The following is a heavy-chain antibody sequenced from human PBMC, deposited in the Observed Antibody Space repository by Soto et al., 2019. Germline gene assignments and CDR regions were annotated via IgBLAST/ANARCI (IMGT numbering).Heavy chain of an antibody. V-gene: IGHV4-30-4*01. J-gene: IGHJ6*02. CDR2: IYYSGST. D-gene: IGHD6-6*01. CDR3: ASSSSGWSFTLQYYYGMDV. CDR1: GGSISSGDYY. Sequence: QVQLQESGPGLVKPSQTLSLTCTVSGGSISSGDYYWSWIRQPPGKGLEWIGYIYYSGSTYYNPSLKSLVTISVDTSKNQFSLKLSSVTAADTAVYYCASSSSGWSFTLQYYYGMDVWGQGTTVTVSS.